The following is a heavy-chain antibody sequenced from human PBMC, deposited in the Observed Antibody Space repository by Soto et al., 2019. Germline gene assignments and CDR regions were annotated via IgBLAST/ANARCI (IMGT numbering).Heavy chain of an antibody. V-gene: IGHV3-30-3*01. CDR3: ARDNGYSQGHSMDV. CDR1: GFTFSSYT. D-gene: IGHD5-18*01. J-gene: IGHJ6*02. Sequence: QVQLVESGGGVVQPGRSLRLSCAASGFTFSSYTMHWVRQAPGKGLEWVALISYDGGNKYYADPVKGGLTISRDNSKNTQYLQMNSLRAEDTAVYYCARDNGYSQGHSMDVWGQGTTVTVSS. CDR2: ISYDGGNK.